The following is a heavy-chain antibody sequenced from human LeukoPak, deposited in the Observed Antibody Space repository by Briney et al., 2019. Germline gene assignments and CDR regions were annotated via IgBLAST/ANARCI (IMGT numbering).Heavy chain of an antibody. CDR2: INHSGST. D-gene: IGHD2-2*01. V-gene: IGHV4-34*01. CDR3: ASTERCSTTCPLDY. J-gene: IGHJ4*02. CDR1: GGSSRGYY. Sequence: SETLSLTCAVYGGSSRGYYWSWIRQPPGKGLEWIGEINHSGSTNYNPSLKSRVTISLDTSMKKFSLKLNSVTAADTAVYYCASTERCSTTCPLDYWGQGTLVTVSS.